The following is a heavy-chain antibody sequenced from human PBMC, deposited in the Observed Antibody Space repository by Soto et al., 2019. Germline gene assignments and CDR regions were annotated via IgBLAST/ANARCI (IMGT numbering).Heavy chain of an antibody. CDR2: IYHSGSA. D-gene: IGHD3-22*01. Sequence: PSETLSLTCAVSGGSISSSNWWSWVRQPPGKGLEWIGEIYHSGSANYNPSLKSRVTISVDKSKNQFSLKLSSVTAADTAVYYCARDRGNYYDSSGYYFDYWGQGTLVTVSS. CDR3: ARDRGNYYDSSGYYFDY. J-gene: IGHJ4*02. V-gene: IGHV4-4*02. CDR1: GGSISSSNW.